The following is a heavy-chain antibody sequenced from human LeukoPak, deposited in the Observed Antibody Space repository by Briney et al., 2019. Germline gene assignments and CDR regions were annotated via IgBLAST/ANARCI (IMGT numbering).Heavy chain of an antibody. CDR3: ARSPKKDIVVVVAATGAFDI. CDR2: IYYSGST. D-gene: IGHD2-15*01. CDR1: GGSISSSSYY. Sequence: SETLSLTCTVSGGSISSSSYYWGWIRQPPGKGLEWIGSIYYSGSTYYNPSLKSRVTISVDTSKNQFSLKLSSVTAADTAVYYCARSPKKDIVVVVAATGAFDIWGQGTMVTGSS. J-gene: IGHJ3*02. V-gene: IGHV4-39*01.